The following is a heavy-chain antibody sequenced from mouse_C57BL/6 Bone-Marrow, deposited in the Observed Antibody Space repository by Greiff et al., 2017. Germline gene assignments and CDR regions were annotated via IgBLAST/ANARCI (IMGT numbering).Heavy chain of an antibody. D-gene: IGHD2-5*01. CDR2: IDPNSGGT. Sequence: KESCKASGYTFTSYWLHWVKQRPGRGLEWIGRIDPNSGGTKYNEKFKSKATLTVDKPSSTAYMQLSSLTSEDSAVYYCARRGYSTLYFDYWGQGTTLTVSS. CDR1: GYTFTSYW. CDR3: ARRGYSTLYFDY. V-gene: IGHV1-72*01. J-gene: IGHJ2*01.